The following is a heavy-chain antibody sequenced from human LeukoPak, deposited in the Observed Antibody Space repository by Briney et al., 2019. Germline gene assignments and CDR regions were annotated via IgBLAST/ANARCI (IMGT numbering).Heavy chain of an antibody. CDR2: MYWDDDK. Sequence: SGPTLVNPTQTLTLTCTFSGFSVNSNGVGVGWIRQPPGKALEWLALMYWDDDKRYSPSLKSRLTITKDIAENQVVLIMTNMDPGDTATYYCARPSNSMVRGVTGYFDLWGRGTLVTVSS. J-gene: IGHJ2*01. CDR1: GFSVNSNGVG. D-gene: IGHD3-10*01. V-gene: IGHV2-5*02. CDR3: ARPSNSMVRGVTGYFDL.